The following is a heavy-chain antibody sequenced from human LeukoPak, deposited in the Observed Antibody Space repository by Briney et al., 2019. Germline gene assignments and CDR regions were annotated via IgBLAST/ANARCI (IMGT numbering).Heavy chain of an antibody. CDR3: ARSIDDTSGYHFGPEY. CDR2: INPSGGST. Sequence: ASVKVSCKASGYTFTSYGISWVRQAPGQGLEWMGIINPSGGSTSYAQKFQGRVSMTRDTSTSTVYMELSSLRSEDTAVYYCARSIDDTSGYHFGPEYWGQGTLVSVSS. CDR1: GYTFTSYG. D-gene: IGHD3-22*01. J-gene: IGHJ4*02. V-gene: IGHV1-46*01.